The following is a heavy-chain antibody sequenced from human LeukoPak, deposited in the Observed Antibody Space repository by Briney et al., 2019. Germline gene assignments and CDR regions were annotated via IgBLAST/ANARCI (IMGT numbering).Heavy chain of an antibody. CDR1: GGSISSSSYY. V-gene: IGHV4-39*07. J-gene: IGHJ3*02. CDR2: IYYSGST. CDR3: ARDPRITMIVVSDAFDI. Sequence: SETLSLTCTVSGGSISSSSYYWGWIRQPPGKGLEWIGSIYYSGSTYYNPSLKSRVTISVDTSKNQFSLKLSSVTAADTVVYYCARDPRITMIVVSDAFDIWGQGTMVTVSS. D-gene: IGHD3-22*01.